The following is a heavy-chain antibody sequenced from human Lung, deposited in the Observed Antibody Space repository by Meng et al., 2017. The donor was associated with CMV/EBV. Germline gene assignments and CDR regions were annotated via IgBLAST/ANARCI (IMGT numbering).Heavy chain of an antibody. V-gene: IGHV4-4*02. CDR3: LRRSGGSV. D-gene: IGHD3-10*01. CDR1: GDSITNHNW. Sequence: GELGPSGPGLVKPSELLPLLSAGSGDSITNHNWGAWVRQPPGKGLGWIGEIPHRGSSAYNPSLKSRVSMSIDKSKNQFSLKLTSVTAADTAVYHCLRRSGGSVWGQGTLVTVSS. J-gene: IGHJ1*01. CDR2: IPHRGSS.